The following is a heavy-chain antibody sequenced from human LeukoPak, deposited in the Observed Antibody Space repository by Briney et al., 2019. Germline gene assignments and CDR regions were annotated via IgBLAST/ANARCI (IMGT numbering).Heavy chain of an antibody. Sequence: GGSLRLSCAASGFTFNSYSMYWVRQAPGKGLEWVSSISSSSSHMFYADSAKGRFSISRDNANNSLYLQMTSLRAEDTAVYYCVRDSGSSYGYYFLHWGQPTMVADSS. J-gene: IGHJ1*01. V-gene: IGHV3-21*01. CDR3: VRDSGSSYGYYFLH. CDR2: ISSSSSHM. D-gene: IGHD1-26*01. CDR1: GFTFNSYS.